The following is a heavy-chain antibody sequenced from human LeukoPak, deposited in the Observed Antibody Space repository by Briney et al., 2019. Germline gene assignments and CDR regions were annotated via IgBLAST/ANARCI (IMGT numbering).Heavy chain of an antibody. CDR3: ARISRGNYFPFDY. V-gene: IGHV3-53*01. D-gene: IGHD3-10*01. Sequence: GGSLRLSCATSGMIVSSNYMSWVRQAPGKGLEWVAVTYSAESTYYADSVKGRFTLSRDSSENTVFLQMNGLSAEDTAVYYCARISRGNYFPFDYWGQGTLVTVSS. CDR1: GMIVSSNY. CDR2: TYSAEST. J-gene: IGHJ4*02.